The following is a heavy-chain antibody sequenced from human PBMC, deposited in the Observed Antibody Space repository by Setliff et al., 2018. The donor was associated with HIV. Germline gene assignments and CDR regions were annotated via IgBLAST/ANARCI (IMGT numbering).Heavy chain of an antibody. CDR2: IHYTGST. V-gene: IGHV4-39*07. CDR1: GAPVSSGRYY. J-gene: IGHJ4*02. Sequence: SETLSLTCSVSGAPVSSGRYYWGWIRQPPGKGLEWIATIHYTGSTYYNPSLKNRVTISADTSKKQVSLNLNSVTAADTAVYYCARAISAAGIAPFDFWGQGTLVTVSS. D-gene: IGHD6-13*01. CDR3: ARAISAAGIAPFDF.